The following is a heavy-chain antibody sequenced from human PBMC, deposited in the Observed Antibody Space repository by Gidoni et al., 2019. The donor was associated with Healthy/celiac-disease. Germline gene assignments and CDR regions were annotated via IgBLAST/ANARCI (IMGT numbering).Heavy chain of an antibody. CDR1: GFTFSSYS. V-gene: IGHV3-48*02. D-gene: IGHD3-3*01. CDR2: ISSSSSTI. CDR3: AREGVGNYDFWSGYPDYYGMDV. Sequence: EVQLVESGGGLVQPGGSLRLSCAASGFTFSSYSMNWVRQAPGKGLEWVSYISSSSSTIYYADSVKGRLPISRDNAKNSLYLQMNSRRDEDTAVYYCAREGVGNYDFWSGYPDYYGMDVWGQGTTVTVSS. J-gene: IGHJ6*02.